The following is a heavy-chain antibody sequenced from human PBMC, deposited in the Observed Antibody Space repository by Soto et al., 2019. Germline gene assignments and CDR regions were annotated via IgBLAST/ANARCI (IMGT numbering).Heavy chain of an antibody. CDR3: ARDIVVVPAASSVFDY. CDR1: GFTFSSYA. Sequence: GGSLRLSCAASGFTFSSYAMSWVRQAPGKGLEWVSAISGSGGSTYYADSVKGRFTISRDNSKNTLYLQMNSLRAEDTAVYYGARDIVVVPAASSVFDYWGQGTLVTVSS. V-gene: IGHV3-23*01. D-gene: IGHD2-2*01. J-gene: IGHJ4*02. CDR2: ISGSGGST.